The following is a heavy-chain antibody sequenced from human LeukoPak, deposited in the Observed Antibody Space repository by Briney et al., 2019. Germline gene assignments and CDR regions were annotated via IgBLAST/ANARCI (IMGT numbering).Heavy chain of an antibody. Sequence: SLRLSCAASGFTFDDYAMHWVRQAPGKGLGWVSGISWNSGSIGHADSVKGRFTIYRDNANNSLYLQMNSLRAEDTALYYCAKDRGGQTAMVTGLDYWGQGTLVTVSS. D-gene: IGHD5-18*01. J-gene: IGHJ4*02. V-gene: IGHV3-9*01. CDR1: GFTFDDYA. CDR2: ISWNSGSI. CDR3: AKDRGGQTAMVTGLDY.